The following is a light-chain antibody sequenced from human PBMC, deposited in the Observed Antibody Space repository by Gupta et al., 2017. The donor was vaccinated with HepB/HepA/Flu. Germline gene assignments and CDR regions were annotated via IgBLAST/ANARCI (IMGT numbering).Light chain of an antibody. CDR3: CSYAGSSTLNV. CDR2: EVS. V-gene: IGLV2-23*02. J-gene: IGLJ1*01. CDR1: SSDVGSYNF. Sequence: QSALTQPASVSGSPGQSITISCTGTSSDVGSYNFVSWYQQHPGKAPKLMIYEVSKRPSGVSNRFSGSKSGNTASLTISGLQAEDEADYYCCSYAGSSTLNVFGTGTKVTVL.